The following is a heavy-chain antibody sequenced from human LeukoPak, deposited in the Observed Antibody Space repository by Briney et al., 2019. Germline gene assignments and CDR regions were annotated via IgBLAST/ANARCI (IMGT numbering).Heavy chain of an antibody. CDR3: ASWTAIGVVMTDYYYGMDV. CDR1: GFTFSSYS. CDR2: SSSSSSYI. D-gene: IGHD3-3*01. Sequence: GGSLRLSCAASGFTFSSYSMNWVRQAPGKGLEWVSSSSSSSSYIYYADSVKGRFTISRDNAKNSLYLQMNSLRAEDTAVYYCASWTAIGVVMTDYYYGMDVWGQGTTVTVSS. V-gene: IGHV3-21*01. J-gene: IGHJ6*02.